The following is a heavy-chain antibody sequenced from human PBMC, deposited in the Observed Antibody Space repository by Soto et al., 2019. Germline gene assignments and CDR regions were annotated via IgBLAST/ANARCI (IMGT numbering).Heavy chain of an antibody. CDR3: VRMKTGGSRPVDH. CDR1: GDSIKSADYL. CDR2: IYYTGTI. V-gene: IGHV4-30-4*01. J-gene: IGHJ4*02. Sequence: SETLSLTCTVSGDSIKSADYLWTWTRQPPGEGLEYIGYIYYTGTISYKPSLQSRAAISLDTSKNQFSLKLTSATASDTAVYYCVRMKTGGSRPVDHWGQGTLVTV. D-gene: IGHD2-15*01.